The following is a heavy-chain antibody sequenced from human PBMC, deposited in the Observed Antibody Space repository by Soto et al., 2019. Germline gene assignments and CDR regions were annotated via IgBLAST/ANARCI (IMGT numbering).Heavy chain of an antibody. Sequence: QVHLEESGPGLVKPSQTLSLTCTVSGASISSGDYFWRWIRQSPGKGLEGIGYIYDSGSSYYNPSLKSRFTMSVDTSKNQFSLKLRSVTAADTAVYYCAREKGYISGPKNFDSWGQGTLVTVSS. CDR3: AREKGYISGPKNFDS. J-gene: IGHJ4*02. D-gene: IGHD5-12*01. V-gene: IGHV4-30-4*01. CDR1: GASISSGDYF. CDR2: IYDSGSS.